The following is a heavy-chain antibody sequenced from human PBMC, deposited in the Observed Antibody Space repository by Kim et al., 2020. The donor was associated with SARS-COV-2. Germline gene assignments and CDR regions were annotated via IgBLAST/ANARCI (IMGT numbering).Heavy chain of an antibody. CDR2: IYYSGST. Sequence: SETLSLTCTVSGGSISSYYWSWIRQPPWKGLEWIGYIYYSGSTNYNPSLKSRVTISVDTSKNQFSLKLSSVTAADTAVYYCARGGFPYYYDSSGYLFDYWGQGTLVTVSS. J-gene: IGHJ4*02. CDR1: GGSISSYY. D-gene: IGHD3-22*01. V-gene: IGHV4-59*01. CDR3: ARGGFPYYYDSSGYLFDY.